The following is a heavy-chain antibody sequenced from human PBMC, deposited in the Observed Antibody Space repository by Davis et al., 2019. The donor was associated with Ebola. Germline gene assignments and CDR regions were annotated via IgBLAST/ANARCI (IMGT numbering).Heavy chain of an antibody. CDR3: ARGRYCSSTSCFFDY. CDR2: IYYSGST. Sequence: PPETLSLTCTVSGGSISSYYWSWIRQPPGKGLEWIGYIYYSGSTNYNPSLKSRVTISVDTSKNQFSLKLSSVTAADTAVYYCARGRYCSSTSCFFDYWGQGTLVTVSS. V-gene: IGHV4-59*01. J-gene: IGHJ4*02. D-gene: IGHD2-2*01. CDR1: GGSISSYY.